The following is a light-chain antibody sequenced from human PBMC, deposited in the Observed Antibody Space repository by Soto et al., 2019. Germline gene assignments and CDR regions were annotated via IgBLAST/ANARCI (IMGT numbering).Light chain of an antibody. CDR1: SSNIGSHS. J-gene: IGLJ3*02. CDR2: ATS. V-gene: IGLV1-44*01. CDR3: TSFARGSTLV. Sequence: QSALTQPPSASGTPGQTVTISCSGSSSNIGSHSVNWYQQLPGTAPKLMIYATSKRPSGVSNRFSGSKSGDTASLTISGLQAEDEADYYCTSFARGSTLVFGGGTKVTVL.